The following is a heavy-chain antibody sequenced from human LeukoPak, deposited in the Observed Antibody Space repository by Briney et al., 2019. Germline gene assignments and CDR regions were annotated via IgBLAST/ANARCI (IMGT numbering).Heavy chain of an antibody. CDR2: INTDGSTT. D-gene: IGHD2-2*01. J-gene: IGHJ4*02. CDR3: ARDLYCSSTSCAPD. Sequence: PGGSLRLSCAASGFTFSTYWIHWVRQAPGKGLVWVSRINTDGSTTNYADSVKGRFTISRDNAKNTLYLQMNSLRAEDTAVYYCARDLYCSSTSCAPDWGQGTLVTVSS. V-gene: IGHV3-74*01. CDR1: GFTFSTYW.